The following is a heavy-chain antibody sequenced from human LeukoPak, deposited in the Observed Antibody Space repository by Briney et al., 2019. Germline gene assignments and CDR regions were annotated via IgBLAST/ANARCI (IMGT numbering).Heavy chain of an antibody. J-gene: IGHJ4*02. D-gene: IGHD3-3*01. CDR1: GFTFSSYW. CDR3: ARDHDFWSGYFLLGDY. Sequence: GGSLRLSCAASGFTFSSYWMHWVRQAPGKGLMWVSRINSDGSSTNYADSVKGRSTISRDNAKNTPYLQMNSLRAEDTAVYYCARDHDFWSGYFLLGDYWGQGTLVTVSS. V-gene: IGHV3-74*01. CDR2: INSDGSST.